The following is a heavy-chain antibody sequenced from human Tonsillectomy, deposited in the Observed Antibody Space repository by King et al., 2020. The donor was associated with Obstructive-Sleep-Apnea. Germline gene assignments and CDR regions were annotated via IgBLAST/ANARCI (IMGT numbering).Heavy chain of an antibody. CDR1: GGSISSHF. D-gene: IGHD1/OR15-1a*01. CDR3: AKDRVITTGDTNYFYGMNV. CDR2: ISYSGNI. V-gene: IGHV4-59*11. J-gene: IGHJ6*02. Sequence: QLQESGPGLVKPSETLSLSCTVSGGSISSHFWSWIRQPPGKGLEWIGYISYSGNIKYNPSLKSRVTISMDTSKSQFSLKLRSVTAADTAVYYCAKDRVITTGDTNYFYGMNVWGQGTTVTVSS.